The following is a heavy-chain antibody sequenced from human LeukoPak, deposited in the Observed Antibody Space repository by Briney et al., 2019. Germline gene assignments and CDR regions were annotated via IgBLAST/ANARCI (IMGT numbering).Heavy chain of an antibody. Sequence: GGSLRLSCAASGLTFSNYWMHWVRQSPGKGLVWVSRISSDGTNTNYADSVKGRFTISRDNAENTLYLQMTSLRAEDTAVYYCARDPGHSNYINDYWGQGTLVTVSS. J-gene: IGHJ4*02. D-gene: IGHD4-11*01. V-gene: IGHV3-74*01. CDR2: ISSDGTNT. CDR1: GLTFSNYW. CDR3: ARDPGHSNYINDY.